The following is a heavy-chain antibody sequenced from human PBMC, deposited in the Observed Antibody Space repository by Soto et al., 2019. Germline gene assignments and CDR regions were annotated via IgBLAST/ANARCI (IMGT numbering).Heavy chain of an antibody. Sequence: SETLSLTCTVSGGSIRSGGYYWSWIRQHPGKGLEWIGYIYYSGSTYYNPSLKSRVTISVDTSKNQFSLKLSSVTAADTAVYYCARQYGSGSYLFYYYYGMDVWGQGTTVTVSS. CDR3: ARQYGSGSYLFYYYYGMDV. D-gene: IGHD3-10*01. CDR2: IYYSGST. V-gene: IGHV4-31*03. CDR1: GGSIRSGGYY. J-gene: IGHJ6*02.